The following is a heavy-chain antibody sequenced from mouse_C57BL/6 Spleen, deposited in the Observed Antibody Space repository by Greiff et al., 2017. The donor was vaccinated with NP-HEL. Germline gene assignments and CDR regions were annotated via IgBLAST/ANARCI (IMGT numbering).Heavy chain of an antibody. J-gene: IGHJ1*03. Sequence: QVQLQQPGAELVMPGASVKLSCKASGYTFTSYWMHWVKQRPGQGLEWIGKLDPSDSYTNYNQKFKGKSTLTVDKSSSTAYMQLSSLTSEDSAVYYCARYYGSSYWYFDVWGTGTTVTVSS. CDR1: GYTFTSYW. V-gene: IGHV1-69*01. CDR3: ARYYGSSYWYFDV. D-gene: IGHD1-1*01. CDR2: LDPSDSYT.